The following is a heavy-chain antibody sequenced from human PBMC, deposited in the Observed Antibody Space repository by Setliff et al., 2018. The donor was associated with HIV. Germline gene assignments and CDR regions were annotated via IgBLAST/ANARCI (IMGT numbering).Heavy chain of an antibody. Sequence: PSETLSLTCAVSGGSISSSNWWSWVRQPPGKGLEWIGEIYHSGSTNSKPSLRSRVTISVDTSKNQFSLRLASLSAADTAAYFCAAKPMIRGRPFAFWGQATLVTVPQ. CDR2: IYHSGST. CDR3: AAKPMIRGRPFAF. D-gene: IGHD3-10*01. J-gene: IGHJ4*02. CDR1: GGSISSSNW. V-gene: IGHV4-4*02.